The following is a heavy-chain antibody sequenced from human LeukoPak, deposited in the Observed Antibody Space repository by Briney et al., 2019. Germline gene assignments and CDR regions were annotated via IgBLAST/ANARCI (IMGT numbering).Heavy chain of an antibody. J-gene: IGHJ5*02. V-gene: IGHV1-69*13. D-gene: IGHD3-10*02. Sequence: GASVKVSCKASGNTFNRYALSWVRQAPGQGLEWMGGITPRLGPGNYAQKFQDRLSITAGEITRTTYMEMRSLRSDDTAVYYCTRELIGCSETVCSGAWGQGTLVIVSS. CDR2: ITPRLGPG. CDR1: GNTFNRYA. CDR3: TRELIGCSETVCSGA.